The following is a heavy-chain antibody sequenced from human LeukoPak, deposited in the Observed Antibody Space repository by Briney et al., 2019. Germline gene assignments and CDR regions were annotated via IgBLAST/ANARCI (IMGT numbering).Heavy chain of an antibody. CDR1: GFTFSTYS. Sequence: PGGSLRLSCAASGFTFSTYSMNWVRQAPGKGLEWVSVISSSSTYIYYSDSVRGRFTISRDNAKNSLYLQMNNLRAEDTAVYYCARGDPHGAYFDYWGQGALVTVSS. V-gene: IGHV3-21*01. J-gene: IGHJ4*02. CDR3: ARGDPHGAYFDY. CDR2: ISSSSTYI. D-gene: IGHD5-24*01.